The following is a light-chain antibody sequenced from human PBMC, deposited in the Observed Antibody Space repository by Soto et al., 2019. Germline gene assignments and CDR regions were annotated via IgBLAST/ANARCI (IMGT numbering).Light chain of an antibody. Sequence: VFTQSPDTLSLSPGEIATLSCRASQRASRKYMSWYKQRPEQPPRLLIYGFSMRADGIPDRFSGSGSGSEFTLTINRLEPEDLAEYYVQAFDSXQWTCGQATNV. CDR3: QAFDSXQWT. J-gene: IGKJ1*01. CDR1: QRASRKY. V-gene: IGKV3-20*01. CDR2: GFS.